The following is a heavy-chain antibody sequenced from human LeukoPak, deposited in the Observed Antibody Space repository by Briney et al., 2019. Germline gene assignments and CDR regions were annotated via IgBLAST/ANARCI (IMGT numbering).Heavy chain of an antibody. Sequence: SSETLSLTCTVSGGSISSYYWSWIRQPPGKGLEWIGYIYYSGSTNYNPSLKSRVTISVDTSKNQFSLKLSSVTAADTAVYYCARHAYSSGWIDYWGQGTLVTVSS. CDR3: ARHAYSSGWIDY. CDR1: GGSISSYY. CDR2: IYYSGST. V-gene: IGHV4-59*08. D-gene: IGHD6-19*01. J-gene: IGHJ4*02.